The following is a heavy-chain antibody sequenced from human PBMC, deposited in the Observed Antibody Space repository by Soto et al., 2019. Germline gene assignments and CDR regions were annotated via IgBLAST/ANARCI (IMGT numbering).Heavy chain of an antibody. J-gene: IGHJ4*02. CDR3: ARHQSGSGNSNFDF. CDR2: IDPSDSFA. D-gene: IGHD3-10*01. CDR1: GYSFPIYW. Sequence: PGESLKISCKGSGYSFPIYWISWVRQKPGGGLEWMGRIDPSDSFATYSPSFQGHVTISADKSTRTVYLEWRSLQASDTATYYCARHQSGSGNSNFDFWGQGTPVTVSS. V-gene: IGHV5-10-1*01.